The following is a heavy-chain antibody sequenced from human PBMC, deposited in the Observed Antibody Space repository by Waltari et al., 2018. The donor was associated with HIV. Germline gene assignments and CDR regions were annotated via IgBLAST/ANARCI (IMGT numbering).Heavy chain of an antibody. CDR3: AREGGGYSYGNWYFDL. D-gene: IGHD5-18*01. Sequence: EVQLVESGGGLVQPGGSLRLSGAASGFTFSSYEMNWVRPAPGKGLEWVSYISSSGSTIYYADSVKGRFTISRDNAKNSLYLQMNSLRAEDTAVYYCAREGGGYSYGNWYFDLWGRGTLVTVSS. V-gene: IGHV3-48*03. CDR2: ISSSGSTI. J-gene: IGHJ2*01. CDR1: GFTFSSYE.